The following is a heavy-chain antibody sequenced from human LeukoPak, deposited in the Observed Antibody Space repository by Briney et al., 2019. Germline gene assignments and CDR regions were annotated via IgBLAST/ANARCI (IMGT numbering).Heavy chain of an antibody. Sequence: SLRLTCAASGFSFNTFDMGWVRQAPGRGLEWVSFISGSDGSTQYANSVKGRVTISRDNFNNLLYLDMHSLRGDDTAIYYCVKGGWLDDYGQGTLVTVSS. CDR1: GFSFNTFD. V-gene: IGHV3-23*01. D-gene: IGHD2-15*01. CDR3: VKGGWLDD. J-gene: IGHJ4*02. CDR2: ISGSDGST.